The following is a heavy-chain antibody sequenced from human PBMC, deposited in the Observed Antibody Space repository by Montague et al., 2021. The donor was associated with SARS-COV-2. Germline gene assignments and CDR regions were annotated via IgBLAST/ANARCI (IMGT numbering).Heavy chain of an antibody. CDR2: INHSGST. CDR1: GGSFSGYY. D-gene: IGHD1-7*01. CDR3: ARGRTGTTFCYYCYYGLDV. V-gene: IGHV4-34*01. J-gene: IGHJ6*02. Sequence: SETLSLTCAVYGGSFSGYYWSWIRQPPGKGLEWIGEINHSGSTNYNPSLKSRVTISVDTSKNQFSLKLSSVTAADTAVYYCARGRTGTTFCYYCYYGLDVWGQGTTVTVSS.